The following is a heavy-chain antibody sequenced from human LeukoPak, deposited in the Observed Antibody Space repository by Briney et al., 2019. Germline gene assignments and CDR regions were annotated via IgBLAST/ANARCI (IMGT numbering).Heavy chain of an antibody. CDR3: AKEISLSSGIDY. V-gene: IGHV3-23*01. CDR2: ISGSGGST. Sequence: GSLRLSCAASGFTLSGYSMTWVRQAPGKGLEWVSAISGSGGSTYYADSVKGRFTISRDNSKNTLYLQMNSLRAEDTAVYYCAKEISLSSGIDYWGQGTLVTVSS. J-gene: IGHJ4*02. D-gene: IGHD6-19*01. CDR1: GFTLSGYS.